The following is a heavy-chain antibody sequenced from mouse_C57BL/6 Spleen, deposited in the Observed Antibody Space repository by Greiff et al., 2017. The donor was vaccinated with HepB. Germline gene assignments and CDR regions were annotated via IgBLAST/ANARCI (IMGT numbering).Heavy chain of an antibody. CDR2: IDPSDSYT. J-gene: IGHJ2*01. V-gene: IGHV1-59*01. CDR1: GYTFTSYC. CDR3: ARIFDY. Sequence: QVQLQQPGAELVRPGTSVKLSCKASGYTFTSYCMHWVKQRPGQGLEWIGVIDPSDSYTNYNQKFKGKATLTVDTSSSTAYMQLSSLTSEDSAVYYCARIFDYWGKGTTLAVAS.